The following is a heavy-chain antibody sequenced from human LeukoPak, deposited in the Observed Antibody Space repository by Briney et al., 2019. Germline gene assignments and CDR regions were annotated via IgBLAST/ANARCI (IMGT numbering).Heavy chain of an antibody. V-gene: IGHV1-46*01. CDR2: INPSGGST. J-gene: IGHJ4*02. CDR3: AAGSSWWGGPKN. CDR1: GYTFTSYY. D-gene: IGHD6-13*01. Sequence: ASVKVSCKASGYTFTSYYMHWVRQAPGQGLEWMGIINPSGGSTSYAQKFQERVTITRDMSTSTAYMELSSLRSEDTAVYYCAAGSSWWGGPKNWGQGTLVTVSS.